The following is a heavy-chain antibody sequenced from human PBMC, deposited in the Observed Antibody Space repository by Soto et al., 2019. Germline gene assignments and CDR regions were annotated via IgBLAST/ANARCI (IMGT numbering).Heavy chain of an antibody. D-gene: IGHD2-2*01. J-gene: IGHJ4*02. CDR2: ISYDGSNK. CDR3: ASGLGYCSSTSCYGFDY. Sequence: QVQLVESGGGVVQPGRSLRLSCAASGFTFSSYAMHWVRQAPGKGLEWVAVISYDGSNKYYADSVKGRFTISRDNSKNTLYLQMNSLRAEDTAVYYCASGLGYCSSTSCYGFDYXGQGTLVTVSS. V-gene: IGHV3-30-3*01. CDR1: GFTFSSYA.